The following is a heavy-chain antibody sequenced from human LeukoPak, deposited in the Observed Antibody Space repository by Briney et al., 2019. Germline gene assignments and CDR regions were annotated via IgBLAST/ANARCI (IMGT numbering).Heavy chain of an antibody. CDR3: ARAVAGTGYYFDY. CDR2: ISYDGSNK. D-gene: IGHD6-19*01. J-gene: IGHJ4*02. V-gene: IGHV3-33*05. CDR1: GFTFSSYG. Sequence: GGSLRLSCTASGFTFSSYGMHWVRQAPGKGLEWVAVISYDGSNKYYADSVKGRFTISRDNSKNTLYLQMNSLRAEDTAVYYCARAVAGTGYYFDYWGQGTLVTVSS.